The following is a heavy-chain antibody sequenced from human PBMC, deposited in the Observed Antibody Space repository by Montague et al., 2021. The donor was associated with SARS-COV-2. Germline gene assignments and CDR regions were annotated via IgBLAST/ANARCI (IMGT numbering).Heavy chain of an antibody. V-gene: IGHV4-39*01. Sequence: SETLSLTCTVSCGSISSSSYFWGWIRQPPGRGLEWIGSIYYSGSTYYNPSLKSRVTISVDASKNQFSLKLSSVTAADTAVFYCARKTSRGLTIFGVVTASYCFDYWGQGTLVTVSS. CDR3: ARKTSRGLTIFGVVTASYCFDY. J-gene: IGHJ4*02. D-gene: IGHD3-3*01. CDR1: CGSISSSSYF. CDR2: IYYSGST.